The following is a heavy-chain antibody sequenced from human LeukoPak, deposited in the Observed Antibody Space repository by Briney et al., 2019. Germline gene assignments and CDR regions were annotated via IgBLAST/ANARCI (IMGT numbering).Heavy chain of an antibody. CDR3: ARDVVVVVATDSNFDY. Sequence: GGSLRLSCAASGFTVSGNYMSWVRQAPGKGLEWVSVIYSGGSTYYADSVKGRFTISRDNSKNSLYLQMNSLRPEDTAVYYCARDVVVVVATDSNFDYWGQGTLVTVSS. D-gene: IGHD2-15*01. CDR2: IYSGGST. J-gene: IGHJ4*02. V-gene: IGHV3-53*01. CDR1: GFTVSGNY.